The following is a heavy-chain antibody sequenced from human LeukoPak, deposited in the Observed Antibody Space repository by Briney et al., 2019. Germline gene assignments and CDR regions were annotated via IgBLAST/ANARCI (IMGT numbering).Heavy chain of an antibody. Sequence: GAAVKVSCKASGYTFTSYGISWVRQAPGQGLEWMGWISAYNGDTNYAQKFQGRVTMTTDTSTSTAYMELRSLRSDDTAVYYCARDQREAHYYDSSGYYHDAFDIRGQGTMVTVSS. V-gene: IGHV1-18*01. J-gene: IGHJ3*02. CDR1: GYTFTSYG. CDR3: ARDQREAHYYDSSGYYHDAFDI. CDR2: ISAYNGDT. D-gene: IGHD3-22*01.